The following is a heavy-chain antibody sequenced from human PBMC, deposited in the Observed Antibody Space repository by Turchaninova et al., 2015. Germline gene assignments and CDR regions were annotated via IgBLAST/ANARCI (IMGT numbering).Heavy chain of an antibody. Sequence: LQLQESGPGLVKPSDTLSLTCTVSGDSITSSGYYWAWVRQPPGKGLEWIGSVYHSGSSYYNPPLQSRVTVSVDTSKSQFSLKLVSVTAADTALYYCARFAVSYYFESWGQGTLVTVSS. V-gene: IGHV4-39*01. CDR2: VYHSGSS. CDR1: GDSITSSGYY. CDR3: ARFAVSYYFES. J-gene: IGHJ4*02.